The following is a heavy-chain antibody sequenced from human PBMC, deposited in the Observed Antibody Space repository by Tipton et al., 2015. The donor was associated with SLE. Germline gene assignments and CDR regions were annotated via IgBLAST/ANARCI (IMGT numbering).Heavy chain of an antibody. Sequence: SLRLSCAASGFTFSSYAMSWVRQAPGKGLEWVSSITSSSSYIYYADSVKGRFTISRDNAKNSLYLQMNSLRAEDTAVYYCARSMAYYYYNMDVWGQGTTVTVSS. CDR3: ARSMAYYYYNMDV. J-gene: IGHJ6*02. CDR2: ITSSSSYI. V-gene: IGHV3-21*01. D-gene: IGHD2/OR15-2a*01. CDR1: GFTFSSYA.